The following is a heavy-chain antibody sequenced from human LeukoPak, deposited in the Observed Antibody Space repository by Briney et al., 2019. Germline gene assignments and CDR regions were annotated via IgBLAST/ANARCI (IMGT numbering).Heavy chain of an antibody. CDR3: ARGARGIYGMGY. V-gene: IGHV3-21*04. Sequence: GGSLRLSCAASGFTFSSYSMHWVRQAPGKGLEWVSSISSSSSYIYYADSVKGRFTISRDNAKNSLFLQMNSLRAEDTAVYYCARGARGIYGMGYWGQGTLVTVSS. CDR2: ISSSSSYI. D-gene: IGHD1-26*01. J-gene: IGHJ4*02. CDR1: GFTFSSYS.